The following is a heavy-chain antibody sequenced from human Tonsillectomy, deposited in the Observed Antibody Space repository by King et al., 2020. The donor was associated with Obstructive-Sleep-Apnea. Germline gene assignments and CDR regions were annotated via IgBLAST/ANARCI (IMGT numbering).Heavy chain of an antibody. CDR3: ARVPLHYSSSFN. CDR1: GGSLSSSGYY. CDR2: IYYSGST. Sequence: LQLQESGPGLVKPSETLSLTCTVSGGSLSSSGYYWGWIRQPPGKGLEWIGSIYYSGSTYYNPSLKSRVTISVDTSKNQFSLKLSSVTAADTAGYYCARVPLHYSSSFNWGQGTLVTVSS. D-gene: IGHD6-13*01. V-gene: IGHV4-39*07. J-gene: IGHJ4*02.